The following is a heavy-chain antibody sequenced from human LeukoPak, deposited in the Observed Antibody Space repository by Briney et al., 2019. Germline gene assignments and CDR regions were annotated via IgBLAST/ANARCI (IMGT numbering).Heavy chain of an antibody. CDR3: ARHDFGVCDFSAFDI. Sequence: SGTLSLTCDVSGASISDSPYYWGWIRQSPGKGLEWIGSVLYSGTTHYNPSLKNRVSVSVDTSKNQFSLDLRSVTAADTALYYCARHDFGVCDFSAFDIWGQGTLIRVSS. CDR2: VLYSGTT. V-gene: IGHV4-39*01. J-gene: IGHJ3*02. CDR1: GASISDSPYY. D-gene: IGHD5/OR15-5a*01.